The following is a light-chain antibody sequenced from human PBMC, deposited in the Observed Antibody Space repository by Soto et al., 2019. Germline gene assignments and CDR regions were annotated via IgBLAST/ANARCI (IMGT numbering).Light chain of an antibody. Sequence: ELTQPPSVSVSPGQTARITCSGDALPKQYAYWYQQKPGQAPVLVIYKDSERPSGIPERFSGSSSGTTVTLTISGVQAEDEADYYCQSADSSGTYRGVFGTGTKVTVL. CDR1: ALPKQY. CDR3: QSADSSGTYRGV. CDR2: KDS. V-gene: IGLV3-25*02. J-gene: IGLJ1*01.